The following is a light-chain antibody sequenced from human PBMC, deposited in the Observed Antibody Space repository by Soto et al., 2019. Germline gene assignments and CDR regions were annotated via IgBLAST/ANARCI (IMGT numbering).Light chain of an antibody. Sequence: QSALTQVASVSGSPGQSITISCTGTSRDVGGYEYVSWYQQHPGKFPKLIIYNVNYRPSGVSNRFSGSKSGNTASLTISGLQAEDESNYYCSSYTNNNTVVFGGGTQLTVL. CDR2: NVN. CDR1: SRDVGGYEY. CDR3: SSYTNNNTVV. J-gene: IGLJ2*01. V-gene: IGLV2-14*03.